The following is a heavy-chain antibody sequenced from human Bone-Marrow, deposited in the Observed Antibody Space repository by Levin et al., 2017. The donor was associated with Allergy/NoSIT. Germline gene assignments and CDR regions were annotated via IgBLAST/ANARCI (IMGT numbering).Heavy chain of an antibody. CDR1: GFIFNNFA. CDR2: INGRGTDA. J-gene: IGHJ4*02. CDR3: ARLMYGDDAFDY. V-gene: IGHV3-23*01. D-gene: IGHD4-17*01. Sequence: PGGSLRLSCAASGFIFNNFAMNWVRQAPGKGLEWVSYINGRGTDAQYADSVKGRFIISRDNSKNTLYLQMNSLRAEDTALFYYARLMYGDDAFDYWGQGTLVTVSS.